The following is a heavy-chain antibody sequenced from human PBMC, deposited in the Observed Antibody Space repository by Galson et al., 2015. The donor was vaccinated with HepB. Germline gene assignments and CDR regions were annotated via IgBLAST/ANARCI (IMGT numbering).Heavy chain of an antibody. CDR2: IIPILGIA. CDR1: GGTFSSYT. V-gene: IGHV1-69*04. CDR3: ARDGGSSRQFDY. D-gene: IGHD6-13*01. Sequence: SVKVSCKASGGTFSSYTISWVRQAPGQGLEWMGRIIPILGIANYTQKFQGRVTITADKSTSTAYMELSSLRSEDTAVYYCARDGGSSRQFDYWGQGTLVTVSS. J-gene: IGHJ4*02.